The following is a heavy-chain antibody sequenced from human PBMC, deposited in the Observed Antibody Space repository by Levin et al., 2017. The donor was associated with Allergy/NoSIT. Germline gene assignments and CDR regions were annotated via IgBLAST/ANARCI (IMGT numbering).Heavy chain of an antibody. D-gene: IGHD3-10*01. CDR1: GGSFSGYY. V-gene: IGHV4-34*01. Sequence: SCAVYGGSFSGYYWSWIRQPPGKGLEWIGEINHSGSTNYNPSLKSRVTISVDTSKNQFSLKLSSVTAADTAVYYCARGSDPGFGELSLRYFDYWGQGTLVTVSS. CDR2: INHSGST. CDR3: ARGSDPGFGELSLRYFDY. J-gene: IGHJ4*02.